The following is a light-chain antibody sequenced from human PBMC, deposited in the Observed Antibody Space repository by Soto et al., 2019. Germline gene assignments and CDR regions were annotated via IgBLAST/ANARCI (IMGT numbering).Light chain of an antibody. CDR3: SSYTSSSTQV. J-gene: IGLJ1*01. CDR1: SSDVGGYNY. CDR2: DVS. V-gene: IGLV2-14*01. Sequence: QSALTQPASMSGSPGQSITISCTGTSSDVGGYNYVSWYQQHPGKAPKLMIYDVSNRPSGVSNRFSGSKSGNTASLTISGLQAEDEADYYRSSYTSSSTQVFGTGTKLTVL.